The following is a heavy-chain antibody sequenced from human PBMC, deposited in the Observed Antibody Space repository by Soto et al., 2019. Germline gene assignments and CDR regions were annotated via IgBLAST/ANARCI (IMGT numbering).Heavy chain of an antibody. J-gene: IGHJ6*02. D-gene: IGHD3-10*01. Sequence: SETLSLTCTVSGGSVSSGSYYWSWIRQPPGKGLEWIGYIYYSGSTNYNPSLKSRVTISVDTSKNQFSLKLSSVTAADTAVYYCAREVLLWFGEPPTPANYYGMDVWGQGTTVTVSS. CDR1: GGSVSSGSYY. V-gene: IGHV4-61*01. CDR3: AREVLLWFGEPPTPANYYGMDV. CDR2: IYYSGST.